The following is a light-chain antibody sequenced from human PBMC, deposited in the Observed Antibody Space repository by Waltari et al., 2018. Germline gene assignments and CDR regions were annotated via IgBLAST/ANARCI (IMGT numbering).Light chain of an antibody. J-gene: IGLJ3*02. Sequence: QSALTQPASVSGSPGQSITISCTGTSSDVGCYNYVSWYQQHPGKAPKLMIYDVSKRPSGVSNRFSGSKSGNTASLTISGLQAEDEADYYCSSYTSSSTRVFGGGTKLTVL. CDR1: SSDVGCYNY. CDR3: SSYTSSSTRV. CDR2: DVS. V-gene: IGLV2-14*01.